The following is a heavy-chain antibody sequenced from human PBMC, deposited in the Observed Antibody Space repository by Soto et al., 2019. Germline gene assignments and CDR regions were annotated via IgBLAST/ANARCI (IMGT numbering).Heavy chain of an antibody. CDR1: GGSISSGGYY. J-gene: IGHJ3*02. V-gene: IGHV4-31*03. D-gene: IGHD3-16*01. CDR3: ARAPGPFGAFDI. CDR2: IYYSGST. Sequence: QVQLQESGPGLVKPSQTLSLTCTVSGGSISSGGYYWSWIRQHPGKGLEWIGYIYYSGSTYYNPSLQRRVIISVDTSKNQCSLKLSSVTAADTAVYYFARAPGPFGAFDIWGQGTMVTVSS.